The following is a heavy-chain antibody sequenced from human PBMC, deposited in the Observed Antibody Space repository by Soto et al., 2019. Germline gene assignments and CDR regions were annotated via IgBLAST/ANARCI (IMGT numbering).Heavy chain of an antibody. Sequence: GGSLRLSCAASGFTFSSYSMNWVRQAPGKGLEWVSSISSSSSYIYYADSVKGRFTISRDNAKNSLYLQMNSLRAEDTAVYYCAREIFGVVKGNYYYYMDVWGKGTTVTVSS. CDR2: ISSSSSYI. J-gene: IGHJ6*03. CDR1: GFTFSSYS. V-gene: IGHV3-21*01. D-gene: IGHD3-3*01. CDR3: AREIFGVVKGNYYYYMDV.